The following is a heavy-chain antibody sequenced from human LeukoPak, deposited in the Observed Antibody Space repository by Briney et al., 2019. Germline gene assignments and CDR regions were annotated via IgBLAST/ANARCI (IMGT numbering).Heavy chain of an antibody. V-gene: IGHV4-59*08. J-gene: IGHJ4*02. D-gene: IGHD1-26*01. Sequence: SETLSLTCTVSGGSISSYYWSWIRQPPGKGLEWIGYIYYSGSTNYNPSLKSRVTISVDTSKIQFSLKLSSVTAADTAVYYCARQNSGSYLIDWGQGTLVTVSS. CDR2: IYYSGST. CDR1: GGSISSYY. CDR3: ARQNSGSYLID.